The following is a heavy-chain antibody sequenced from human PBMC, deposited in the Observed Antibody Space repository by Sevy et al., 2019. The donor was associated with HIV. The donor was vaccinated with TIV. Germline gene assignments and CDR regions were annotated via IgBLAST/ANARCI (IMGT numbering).Heavy chain of an antibody. D-gene: IGHD4-17*01. CDR3: AKGRGLPKGAFDI. J-gene: IGHJ3*02. Sequence: GGSLRLSCEASGFIFDDYAMHWVRQAPGKGLEWVSGISWNSGGVGYADSVKGRFTISRDDAKNSLYLQMNSLRAEDTGLYYCAKGRGLPKGAFDIWGQGTMVTVS. CDR2: ISWNSGGV. CDR1: GFIFDDYA. V-gene: IGHV3-9*01.